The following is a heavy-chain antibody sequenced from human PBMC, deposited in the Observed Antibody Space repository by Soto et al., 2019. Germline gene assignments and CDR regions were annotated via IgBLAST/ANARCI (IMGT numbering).Heavy chain of an antibody. CDR3: GAGGDYYYYGMDV. CDR1: GFTVNNYA. V-gene: IGHV3-23*01. CDR2: LSGSGGST. Sequence: EVQLLESGGGLVQPGGSLRLSCAASGFTVNNYAMSWVRQAPGKGLEWVSALSGSGGSTYYADSVKGRFTISRDNSQDAVYLQMNSRRGEDTAICYCGAGGDYYYYGMDVWGQGTMVTVSS. J-gene: IGHJ6*02.